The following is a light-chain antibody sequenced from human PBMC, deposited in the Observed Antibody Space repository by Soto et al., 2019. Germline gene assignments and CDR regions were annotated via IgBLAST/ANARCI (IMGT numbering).Light chain of an antibody. CDR3: QQYDNVPLT. CDR1: HDISTF. CDR2: EAS. J-gene: IGKJ4*01. V-gene: IGKV1-33*01. Sequence: DIQLTQSPSLLSASIGDRVTITCRASHDISTFLAWYQQKPGKAPKLLIYEASQLETGVPSRFSGSGSGTDFTFAINSLQPEDIGTYYCQQYDNVPLTFGGGTKVEIK.